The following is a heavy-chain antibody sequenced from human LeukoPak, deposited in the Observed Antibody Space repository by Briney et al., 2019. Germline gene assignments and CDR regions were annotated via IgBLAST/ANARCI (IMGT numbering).Heavy chain of an antibody. CDR3: ARDFRLSGDNY. J-gene: IGHJ4*02. D-gene: IGHD2-21*01. Sequence: GGSLRLSCAASGFTFSSYSMNWVRQAPGKGLEWVSSISSSSSHIYYADSVKGRFTISRDNAKNSLYLQMNSLRAEDTAVYYCARDFRLSGDNYWGQGTLVTVSS. CDR1: GFTFSSYS. V-gene: IGHV3-21*01. CDR2: ISSSSSHI.